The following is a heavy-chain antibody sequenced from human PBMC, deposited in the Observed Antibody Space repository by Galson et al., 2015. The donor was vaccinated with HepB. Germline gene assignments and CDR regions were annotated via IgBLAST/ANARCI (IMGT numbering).Heavy chain of an antibody. CDR2: ISGSGFFT. CDR3: ARPKDVGGGWSRVEWYFDL. V-gene: IGHV3-23*01. Sequence: SLRLSCAASGFNFRRYAMSWVRQAPGRGLEWVSGISGSGFFTNYAASVTGRFTISRDNSKNKMYLQMNSLGAEDTAVYYCARPKDVGGGWSRVEWYFDLWGRGTLVTVSS. CDR1: GFNFRRYA. D-gene: IGHD6-19*01. J-gene: IGHJ2*01.